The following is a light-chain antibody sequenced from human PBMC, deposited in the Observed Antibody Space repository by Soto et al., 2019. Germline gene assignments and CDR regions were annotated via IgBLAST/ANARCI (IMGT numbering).Light chain of an antibody. CDR2: DAS. CDR1: QSISSW. CDR3: QQYNSYPE. V-gene: IGKV1-5*01. J-gene: IGKJ1*01. Sequence: DIQMTQSPSTLSASVGDRVTITCRASQSISSWLAWYQQKPGKAPKLLIYDASSLESGVPSRFSGSGSGTEFTPTISSLQPDDFATYYCQQYNSYPEFGQGTKVEIK.